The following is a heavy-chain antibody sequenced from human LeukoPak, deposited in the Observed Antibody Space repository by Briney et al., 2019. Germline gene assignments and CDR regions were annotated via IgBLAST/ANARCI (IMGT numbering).Heavy chain of an antibody. D-gene: IGHD3-10*01. CDR3: ARTYYYGSGSYSDAFDI. V-gene: IGHV4-61*02. J-gene: IGHJ3*02. Sequence: SETLSLTCTVSGGSISSGSYYWSWIRQPAGKGLEWIGRIYISGSTNYNPSLKSRVTISVDTSKNQFSLKLSSVTAADTAVYYCARTYYYGSGSYSDAFDIWGQGTMVTVSS. CDR1: GGSISSGSYY. CDR2: IYISGST.